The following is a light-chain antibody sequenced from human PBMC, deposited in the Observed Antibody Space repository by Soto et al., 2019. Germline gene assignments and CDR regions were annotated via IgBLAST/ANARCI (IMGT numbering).Light chain of an antibody. V-gene: IGKV3-20*01. CDR2: GAS. J-gene: IGKJ3*01. CDR3: QQYGSSPFT. Sequence: EIVLTQAPGTLSCSPGERATLSGRASQSVSSYLAWYQQKPGQAPRLLIYGASSRATGIPDRFSGSGSGTDFIFTISRLEPEDFAVYYCQQYGSSPFTFGPGTKVDIK. CDR1: QSVSSY.